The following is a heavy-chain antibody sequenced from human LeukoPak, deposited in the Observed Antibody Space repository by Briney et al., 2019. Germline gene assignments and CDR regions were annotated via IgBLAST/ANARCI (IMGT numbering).Heavy chain of an antibody. D-gene: IGHD6-19*01. CDR1: GFTFSSYS. Sequence: GGSLRLSCAASGFTFSSYSMNWVRQAPGKGLEWVSSISSSSSYIYYADSVKGRFTISRDNAKNSLYLQMNSLRAEDTAVYYCARDGGQWLAFFDYWGQGTLVTVSS. CDR3: ARDGGQWLAFFDY. CDR2: ISSSSSYI. J-gene: IGHJ4*02. V-gene: IGHV3-21*01.